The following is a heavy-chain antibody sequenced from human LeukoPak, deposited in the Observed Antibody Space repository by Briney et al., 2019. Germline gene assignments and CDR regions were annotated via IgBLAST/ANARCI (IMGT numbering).Heavy chain of an antibody. V-gene: IGHV3-30*02. CDR3: ARVTHGPDTTVTLGY. D-gene: IGHD4-17*01. CDR1: GFTFSSYG. J-gene: IGHJ4*02. Sequence: GGSLRLSCAASGFTFSSYGMHWVRQAPGKGLEWVAFIRYDGSNKYYADSVKGRFTISRDNAKNSLYLQMNSLRAEDTAVHYCARVTHGPDTTVTLGYWGQGTLVTVSS. CDR2: IRYDGSNK.